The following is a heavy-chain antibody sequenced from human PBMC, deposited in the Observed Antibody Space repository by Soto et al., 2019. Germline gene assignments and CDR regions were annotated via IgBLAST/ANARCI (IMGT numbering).Heavy chain of an antibody. D-gene: IGHD3-9*01. CDR2: IKSKTDGGTT. V-gene: IGHV3-15*01. CDR1: GFTFSNAW. J-gene: IGHJ4*02. CDR3: TSQPKEVRYFDWLLTEDDY. Sequence: EVQLVESGGGLVKPGGSLRLSCAASGFTFSNAWMSWVRQAPGKGLEWVGRIKSKTDGGTTDYAAPVKGRFTISRDDSKNTLYLQMNSLKTEDTAVYYCTSQPKEVRYFDWLLTEDDYWGQGTLVTVSS.